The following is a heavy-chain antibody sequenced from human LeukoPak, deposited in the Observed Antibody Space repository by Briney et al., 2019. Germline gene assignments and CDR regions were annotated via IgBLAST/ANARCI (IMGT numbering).Heavy chain of an antibody. CDR2: LYSGGST. D-gene: IGHD3-10*01. CDR1: GFTVSSNY. CDR3: VRTSGSYVYFDY. V-gene: IGHV3-53*01. Sequence: GGSLRLSCAASGFTVSSNYMSWVRQAPGKGLEWVSVLYSGGSTYYADSVKGRFTISRDNSNNTLFLQMNSLRAEDTAMYYCVRTSGSYVYFDYWGQGTLVTVSS. J-gene: IGHJ4*02.